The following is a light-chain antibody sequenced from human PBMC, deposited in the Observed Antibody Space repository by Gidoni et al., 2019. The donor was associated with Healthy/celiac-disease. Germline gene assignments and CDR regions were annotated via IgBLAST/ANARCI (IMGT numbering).Light chain of an antibody. CDR2: AAS. CDR3: QQYYSYHGT. J-gene: IGKJ1*01. Sequence: AIRRTQSPSSLSASTGDRVTITCRASQGISSYLAWYQQKPGKAPKLLIYAASTLQSGVPSRFSGSGSGTDFTLTISCLQSEDFATYYCQQYYSYHGTFXQXTKVEIK. V-gene: IGKV1-8*01. CDR1: QGISSY.